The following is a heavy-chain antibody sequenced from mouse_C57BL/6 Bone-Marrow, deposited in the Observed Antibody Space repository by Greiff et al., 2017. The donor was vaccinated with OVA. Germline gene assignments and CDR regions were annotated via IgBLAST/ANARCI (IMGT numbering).Heavy chain of an antibody. CDR2: ISSGGDYI. V-gene: IGHV5-9-1*02. Sequence: EVQVVESGEGLVKPGGSLKLSCAASGFTFSSYAMSWVRQTPEKRLEWVAYISSGGDYIYYADTVKGRFTISRDNARNTLYLQMSSLKSEDTAMYYCTRDPNPPYYGRYYYAMDYWGQGTSVTVSS. J-gene: IGHJ4*01. CDR3: TRDPNPPYYGRYYYAMDY. D-gene: IGHD1-1*01. CDR1: GFTFSSYA.